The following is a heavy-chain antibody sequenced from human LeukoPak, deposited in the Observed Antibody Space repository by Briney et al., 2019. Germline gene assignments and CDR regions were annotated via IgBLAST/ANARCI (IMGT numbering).Heavy chain of an antibody. V-gene: IGHV4-59*01. CDR3: ARSPSGYSYGYYYYYGMDV. Sequence: ASETLSLTCTVSGGSISSYYWSWIRQPPGKGLEWIGYIYYSGSTNYNPSLKSRVTISVDTSKNQFSLKLSSVTAADTAVYYCARSPSGYSYGYYYYYGMDVWGQGTTVTVSS. CDR1: GGSISSYY. J-gene: IGHJ6*02. CDR2: IYYSGST. D-gene: IGHD5-18*01.